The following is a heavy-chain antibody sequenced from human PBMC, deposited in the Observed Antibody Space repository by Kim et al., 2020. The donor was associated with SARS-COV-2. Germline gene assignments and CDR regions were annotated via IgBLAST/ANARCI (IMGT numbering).Heavy chain of an antibody. D-gene: IGHD6-19*01. J-gene: IGHJ5*02. Sequence: KGMEWIGSIYYSGSTYYNPSLKSRVTISVDTSKNQFSLKLSSVTAADTAVYYGARQKRQWLVQLGWFDPWGQGTLVTVSS. CDR3: ARQKRQWLVQLGWFDP. V-gene: IGHV4-39*01. CDR2: IYYSGST.